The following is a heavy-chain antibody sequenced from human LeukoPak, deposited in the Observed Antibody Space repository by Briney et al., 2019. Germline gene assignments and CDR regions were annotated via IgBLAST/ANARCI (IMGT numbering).Heavy chain of an antibody. Sequence: ASVKVSCKASGYTFTSYDINWVRQATGQGLEWMGWMNPNSGNTGYAQKFQGRVTITRNTSISTAYMELSSLRSEDTAVYYCARGPINYYDSSGYSLAFDYWGQGTLVTVSS. V-gene: IGHV1-8*03. CDR1: GYTFTSYD. J-gene: IGHJ4*02. D-gene: IGHD3-22*01. CDR3: ARGPINYYDSSGYSLAFDY. CDR2: MNPNSGNT.